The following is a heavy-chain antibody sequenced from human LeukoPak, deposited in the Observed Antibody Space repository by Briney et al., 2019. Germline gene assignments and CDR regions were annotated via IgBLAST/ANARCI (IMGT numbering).Heavy chain of an antibody. CDR3: ARRYYGSGTNYFDY. V-gene: IGHV4-4*02. D-gene: IGHD3-10*01. CDR1: GFTFSSYAM. J-gene: IGHJ4*02. CDR2: VYHSGST. Sequence: GSLRLSCAASGFTFSSYAMSWVRPAPGKGLEWIGEVYHSGSTTYNSSLKSRLTMSIDKSKNHFSLNLSSVTAADTAVYYCARRYYGSGTNYFDYWGQGTLVTVSS.